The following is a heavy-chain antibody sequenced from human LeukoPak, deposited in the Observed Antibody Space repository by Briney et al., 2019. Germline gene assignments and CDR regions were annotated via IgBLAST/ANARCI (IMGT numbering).Heavy chain of an antibody. CDR2: IYPGDSDT. V-gene: IGHV5-51*01. CDR1: GYSFTRKW. CDR3: ARRVVNNRNWYFDL. J-gene: IGHJ2*01. Sequence: GESLKISCKGSGYSFTRKWIGWVRQMPGKGLEWMAIIYPGDSDTRYSPSFQGQVIISADKSINTAYLQWSSLKASDTAIYYCARRVVNNRNWYFDLWGRGTLVTVSS. D-gene: IGHD4-23*01.